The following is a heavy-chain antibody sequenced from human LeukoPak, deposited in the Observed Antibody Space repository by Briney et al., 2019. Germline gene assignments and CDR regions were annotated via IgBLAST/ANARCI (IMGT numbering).Heavy chain of an antibody. CDR2: ISSSGTTI. CDR1: GFTFSSYE. Sequence: PGGSLRLSCAASGFTFSSYEMNWVRQAPGKGLEWISYISSSGTTISYADSVKGRFTISRDNAKNSLYLQMNSLRAEDTAVYYCARSKYGSGFIPPKELDYWGQGTLVTVS. CDR3: ARSKYGSGFIPPKELDY. J-gene: IGHJ4*02. V-gene: IGHV3-48*03. D-gene: IGHD3-10*01.